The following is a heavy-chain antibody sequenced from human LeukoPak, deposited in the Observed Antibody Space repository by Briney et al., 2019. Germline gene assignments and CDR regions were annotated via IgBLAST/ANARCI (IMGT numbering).Heavy chain of an antibody. CDR1: GFSVGTSGVG. D-gene: IGHD4-23*01. V-gene: IGHV2-5*02. Sequence: SGPTLVNPTQTLTLTCTLSGFSVGTSGVGVGWIRQPPGKALEWLALIFWDDDKRYSPSLKTRLTITKDTSKNQVVLTMTNMDPVDTATYYCAAHSVVTGRFDYWGQGTLVTVSS. CDR2: IFWDDDK. CDR3: AAHSVVTGRFDY. J-gene: IGHJ4*02.